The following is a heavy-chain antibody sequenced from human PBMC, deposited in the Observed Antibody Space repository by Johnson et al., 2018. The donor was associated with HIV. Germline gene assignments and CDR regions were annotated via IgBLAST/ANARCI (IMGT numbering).Heavy chain of an antibody. CDR3: ARDSGNDAFDI. V-gene: IGHV3-30*14. J-gene: IGHJ3*02. D-gene: IGHD4-23*01. Sequence: ADSVKGRFTLSRDSSKSTLYLQMNSLRTEDTAVYYCARDSGNDAFDIWGQGTMVTVSS.